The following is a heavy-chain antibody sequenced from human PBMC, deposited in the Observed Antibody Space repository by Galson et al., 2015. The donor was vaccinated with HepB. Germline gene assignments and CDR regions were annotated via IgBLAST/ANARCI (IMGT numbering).Heavy chain of an antibody. CDR1: GGSIISSSHY. CDR3: ARPRYCSSATCTAAFDY. V-gene: IGHV4-39*01. J-gene: IGHJ4*02. Sequence: ETLSLTCTVSGGSIISSSHYWGWIRQPPGQGLEWIGRIYYGGSTLYSPSLRSRVSISVDPSKNHFSLEVRSVTAADKAVYYCARPRYCSSATCTAAFDYWGQGTLVTVSS. CDR2: IYYGGST. D-gene: IGHD2-2*01.